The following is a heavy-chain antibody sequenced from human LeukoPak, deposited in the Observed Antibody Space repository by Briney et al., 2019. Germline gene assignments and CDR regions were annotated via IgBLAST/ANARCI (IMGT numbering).Heavy chain of an antibody. D-gene: IGHD3-16*02. V-gene: IGHV4-34*01. CDR1: GGSFSGYY. CDR3: ARKSRDIYDYVWGSYPRPFDY. Sequence: PSETLSLTCAVYGGSFSGYYWSWIRQPPGKGLEWIGEINHSGSTNYNPSLKSRVTISVDTSKNQFSLKLSSVTAADTAVYYCARKSRDIYDYVWGSYPRPFDYWGQGTLVTVSS. CDR2: INHSGST. J-gene: IGHJ4*02.